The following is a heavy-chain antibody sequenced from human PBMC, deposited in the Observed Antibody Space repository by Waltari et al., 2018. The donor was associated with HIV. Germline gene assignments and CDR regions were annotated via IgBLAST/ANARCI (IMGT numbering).Heavy chain of an antibody. J-gene: IGHJ4*02. Sequence: QVQLVESGGGVVQPGRSLRLSCAASGFTFSRYGMPGVRQAPGKGLEWVAVISYDGSNKYYADSVKGRFTISRDNSKNTLYLQMNSLRAEDTAVYYCAKDPYYYDSSGYADYFDYWGQGTLVTVSS. CDR1: GFTFSRYG. V-gene: IGHV3-30*18. CDR3: AKDPYYYDSSGYADYFDY. CDR2: ISYDGSNK. D-gene: IGHD3-22*01.